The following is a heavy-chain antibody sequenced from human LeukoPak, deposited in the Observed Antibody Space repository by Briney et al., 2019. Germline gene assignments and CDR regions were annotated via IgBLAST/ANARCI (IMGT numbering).Heavy chain of an antibody. J-gene: IGHJ4*02. V-gene: IGHV4-31*03. CDR2: IYYSGST. Sequence: SETLSLTCTVSGGSISSGGYYWSWIRQHPGKGLEWIGYIYYSGSTHYNPSLKSRVTISVDTSKNQFSLKLSSVTAADTAVYYCARTGSSGYDSFDYWGQGTLVTVSS. CDR3: ARTGSSGYDSFDY. D-gene: IGHD3-22*01. CDR1: GGSISSGGYY.